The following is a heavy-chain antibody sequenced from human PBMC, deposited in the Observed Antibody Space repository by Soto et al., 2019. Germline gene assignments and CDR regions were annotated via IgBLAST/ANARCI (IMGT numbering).Heavy chain of an antibody. J-gene: IGHJ5*02. Sequence: QLQLQESGSGLVRPSQTLSLTCAVSGGSISSGGYSWNWIRQPPGKGLEWIGYIYHSGSTLYNPSLNSRVTISVAKSKNQFSLPLTSVTAADTAVYYCATAPLEGNSFAPWGPGTLVTVSS. V-gene: IGHV4-30-2*01. CDR1: GGSISSGGYS. CDR2: IYHSGST. CDR3: ATAPLEGNSFAP.